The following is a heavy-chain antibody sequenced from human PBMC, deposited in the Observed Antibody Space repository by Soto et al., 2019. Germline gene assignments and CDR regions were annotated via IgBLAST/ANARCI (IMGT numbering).Heavy chain of an antibody. J-gene: IGHJ4*02. V-gene: IGHV3-66*01. CDR1: GFTVSSNY. CDR2: IYSGGST. CDR3: ARTNIGDYAGGFDY. Sequence: GGSLRLSCAASGFTVSSNYMSWVRQAPGKGLEWVSVIYSGGSTYYADSVKGRFTISRDNSKNTLYLQMNSLRAEDTAVYYCARTNIGDYAGGFDYWGQGTLVTVSS. D-gene: IGHD4-17*01.